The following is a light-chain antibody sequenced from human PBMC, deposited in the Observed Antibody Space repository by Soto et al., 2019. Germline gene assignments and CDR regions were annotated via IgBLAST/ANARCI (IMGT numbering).Light chain of an antibody. CDR2: GAS. J-gene: IGKJ1*01. CDR3: QQYNNWPRT. CDR1: QSVSSN. Sequence: EIVMTQSPATLSVSPGERATLSCRASQSVSSNLAWYQQKPGQAPRLPIYGASTRATGIPARFSGSGSGTEFTLIIISLQSEDFAVYYCQQYNNWPRTFGQGTKVDIK. V-gene: IGKV3-15*01.